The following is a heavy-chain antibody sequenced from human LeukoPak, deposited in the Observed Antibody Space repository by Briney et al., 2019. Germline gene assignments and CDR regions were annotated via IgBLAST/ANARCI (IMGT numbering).Heavy chain of an antibody. V-gene: IGHV4-38-2*01. CDR3: ARLKGYDYGDYFDY. CDR2: IYRTGST. CDR1: GYSISSGYY. D-gene: IGHD4/OR15-4a*01. Sequence: SETLSLTCAVSGYSISSGYYWGWIRQPPGKGPESIGNIYRTGSTYYSPSLKSRVTISVDTSKNQFSLTLMFVTATDTAVYFCARLKGYDYGDYFDYWGQGVLVTVSS. J-gene: IGHJ4*02.